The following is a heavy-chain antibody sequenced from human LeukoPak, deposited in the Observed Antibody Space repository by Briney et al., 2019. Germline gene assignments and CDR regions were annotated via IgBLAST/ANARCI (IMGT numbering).Heavy chain of an antibody. CDR2: INHRGST. Sequence: SETLSLTCAVYDEPFSGYYWSWIRQPPGKGLEWIGEINHRGSTNYNPSLKSRITISVDTSRNQFSLRLRSVSAADTALYYCARARREGSSSGHYLDYYYTDVWGKGTTATVSS. CDR3: ARARREGSSSGHYLDYYYTDV. D-gene: IGHD6-6*01. V-gene: IGHV4-34*01. J-gene: IGHJ6*03. CDR1: DEPFSGYY.